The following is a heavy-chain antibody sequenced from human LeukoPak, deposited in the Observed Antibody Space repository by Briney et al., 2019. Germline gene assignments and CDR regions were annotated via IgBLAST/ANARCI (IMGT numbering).Heavy chain of an antibody. V-gene: IGHV3-66*01. Sequence: GGSLRLSCVVSGFTVSTNYMTWVRQAPGKGLEWVSILYSGGGTNYADSVKGRFTISRDNAKNSLYLQMNSLRAEDTAVYYCARDIKTTVIYYYYYMDVWGKGTTVTVSS. J-gene: IGHJ6*03. CDR2: LYSGGGT. CDR3: ARDIKTTVIYYYYYMDV. D-gene: IGHD4-11*01. CDR1: GFTVSTNY.